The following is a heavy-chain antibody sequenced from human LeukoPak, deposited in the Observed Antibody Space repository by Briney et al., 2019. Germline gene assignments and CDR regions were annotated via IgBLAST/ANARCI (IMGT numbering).Heavy chain of an antibody. CDR1: GFTFNTYW. D-gene: IGHD2-21*02. Sequence: PGGSPRLSCAASGFTFNTYWMSWVRQTPGKGLEWVANIKEDGSQKNYVDSVRGRFTISRDNAKNSLYLQMNSLRAEDTAVYYCARDGFSSAINFWGQGTLVTVSS. J-gene: IGHJ4*02. V-gene: IGHV3-7*01. CDR3: ARDGFSSAINF. CDR2: IKEDGSQK.